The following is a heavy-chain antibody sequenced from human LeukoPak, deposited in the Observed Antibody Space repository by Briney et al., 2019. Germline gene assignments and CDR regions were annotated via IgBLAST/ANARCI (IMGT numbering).Heavy chain of an antibody. Sequence: PGGSLRLSCAASGFTVSNNYMSWVRQAPGKGLEWVSVIYSGGSTYYADSVKSRFTISRENSKNTLYLQMNRLSTEDTAVYYCARAPGPYCRSTSCYSLDYWGQGTLVTVSS. CDR2: IYSGGST. J-gene: IGHJ4*02. V-gene: IGHV3-66*01. D-gene: IGHD2-2*02. CDR1: GFTVSNNY. CDR3: ARAPGPYCRSTSCYSLDY.